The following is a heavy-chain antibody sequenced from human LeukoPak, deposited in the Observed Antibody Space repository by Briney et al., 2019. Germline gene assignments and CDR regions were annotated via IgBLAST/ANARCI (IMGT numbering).Heavy chain of an antibody. D-gene: IGHD3-3*01. V-gene: IGHV4-59*08. Sequence: SETLSLTCTVSGGSISSYYWSWIRQPPGKGLGWIGYIYYSGSTNYNPSLKSRVTISVDTSRNQFSLRLSSVTAVDTAIYYCTRLANYDFWNGPYPHDAFDIWGQGTMVTVSS. CDR2: IYYSGST. CDR1: GGSISSYY. J-gene: IGHJ3*02. CDR3: TRLANYDFWNGPYPHDAFDI.